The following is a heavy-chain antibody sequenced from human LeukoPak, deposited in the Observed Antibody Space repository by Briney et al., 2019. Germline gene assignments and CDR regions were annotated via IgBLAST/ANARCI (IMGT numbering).Heavy chain of an antibody. D-gene: IGHD3-10*01. CDR2: INPNSGGT. Sequence: GASVTVSCKASGYTFTVYYMHWVRQAPGQGLEWMGWINPNSGGTNYAQKFQGRVTMTRDTSISTAYMELSRLRSDDTAVYYCATGQPYYGSGSYKQNEYYFDYWGQGTLVTVSS. J-gene: IGHJ4*02. CDR3: ATGQPYYGSGSYKQNEYYFDY. V-gene: IGHV1-2*02. CDR1: GYTFTVYY.